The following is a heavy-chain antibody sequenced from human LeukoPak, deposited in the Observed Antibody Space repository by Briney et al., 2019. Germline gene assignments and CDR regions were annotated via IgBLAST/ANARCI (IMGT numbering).Heavy chain of an antibody. V-gene: IGHV4-34*01. Sequence: SETLSLTCAVYGGSFSGYYWSWIRQPPGKGLEWIGEINHSGSTNYNPSLKSRVTTSVDTSKNQFSLKLSSVTAADTAVYYCARGSGGDGYNLNYYYYYYMDVWGKGTTVTVSS. CDR2: INHSGST. D-gene: IGHD5-24*01. CDR1: GGSFSGYY. CDR3: ARGSGGDGYNLNYYYYYYMDV. J-gene: IGHJ6*03.